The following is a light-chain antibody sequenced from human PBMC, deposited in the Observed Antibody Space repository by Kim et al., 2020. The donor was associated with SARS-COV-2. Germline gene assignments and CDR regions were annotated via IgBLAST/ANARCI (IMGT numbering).Light chain of an antibody. CDR1: SLRSYY. V-gene: IGLV3-19*01. Sequence: SSELTQDPAVSVALGQTVRITCQGDSLRSYYATWYQQKPIQAPLLVIFGRNNRTSGIPDRFSGSTSGNTASLTISGAQAEDEADFYCQSRDSGGNVVFGGGTQLTVL. CDR3: QSRDSGGNVV. J-gene: IGLJ2*01. CDR2: GRN.